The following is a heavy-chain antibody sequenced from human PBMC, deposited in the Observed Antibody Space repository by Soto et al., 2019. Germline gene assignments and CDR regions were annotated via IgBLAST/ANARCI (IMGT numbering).Heavy chain of an antibody. D-gene: IGHD1-26*01. CDR2: TRKKANSYST. CDR1: GFTFSDHY. Sequence: GGSLRLSCAASGFTFSDHYMDWVRQAPGKGLEWVGRTRKKANSYSTEYAASVKGRFTISRDDSKNSLYLQMNSLETEDTAVYYCVRASGDFSFDFWGQGTLVTVSS. CDR3: VRASGDFSFDF. J-gene: IGHJ4*02. V-gene: IGHV3-72*01.